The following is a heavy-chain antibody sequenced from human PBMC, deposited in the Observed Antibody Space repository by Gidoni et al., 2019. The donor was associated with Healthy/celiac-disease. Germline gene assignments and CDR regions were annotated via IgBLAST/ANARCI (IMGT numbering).Heavy chain of an antibody. Sequence: QVQLVQSGAEVKKPGSSVKVSCRASGGSFSSSPISWVRQAPGQGLEWMGRVIPILGIANYAQKFQGRVTITADQSTSTAYMELSSLRSEDTAVYYCARDLDCSGGSCYSSYYGMDVWGQGTTVTVSS. CDR2: VIPILGIA. J-gene: IGHJ6*02. CDR1: GGSFSSSP. D-gene: IGHD2-15*01. CDR3: ARDLDCSGGSCYSSYYGMDV. V-gene: IGHV1-69*04.